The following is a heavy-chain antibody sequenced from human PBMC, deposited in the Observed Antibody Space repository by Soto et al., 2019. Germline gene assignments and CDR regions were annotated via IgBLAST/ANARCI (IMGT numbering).Heavy chain of an antibody. D-gene: IGHD5-12*01. V-gene: IGHV3-30*18. J-gene: IGHJ4*02. CDR1: GFTFSSYG. Sequence: GGSLRLSCAASGFTFSSYGMHWVRQAPGKGLEWVAVISYDGSNKYYADSVKGRFTISRDNSKNTLYLQMNSLRAEDTAVYYCAKDGYNFSEKNVGYWGQGTLVTVSS. CDR2: ISYDGSNK. CDR3: AKDGYNFSEKNVGY.